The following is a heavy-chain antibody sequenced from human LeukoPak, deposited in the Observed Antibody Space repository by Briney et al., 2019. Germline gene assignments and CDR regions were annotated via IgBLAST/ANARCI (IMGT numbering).Heavy chain of an antibody. V-gene: IGHV4-59*01. CDR3: ARAQWELKPYYYFDY. J-gene: IGHJ4*02. D-gene: IGHD1-26*01. CDR2: IYYSGST. Sequence: SETLSLTCTVSGGSISSYYWSWIRQPPGKGLEWIGYIYYSGSTNYNPSLKSRVTISVDTSKNQFSLKLSSVTAADTAVYYCARAQWELKPYYYFDYWGQGTLVTVSS. CDR1: GGSISSYY.